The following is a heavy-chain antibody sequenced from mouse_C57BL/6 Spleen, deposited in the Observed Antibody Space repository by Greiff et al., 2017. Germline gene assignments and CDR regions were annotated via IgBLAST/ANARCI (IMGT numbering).Heavy chain of an antibody. CDR3: ARGGTTVEGYFDV. CDR2: IDPEDGET. V-gene: IGHV14-2*01. D-gene: IGHD1-1*01. CDR1: GFNIKDYY. J-gene: IGHJ1*03. Sequence: VQLQQSGAELVKPGASVKLSCTASGFNIKDYYMHWVKQRTEQGLEWIGRIDPEDGETKYAPKFQGKATITADTSSNTAYLQLRGLTSEDTAVYDCARGGTTVEGYFDVWGTGTTVTVSS.